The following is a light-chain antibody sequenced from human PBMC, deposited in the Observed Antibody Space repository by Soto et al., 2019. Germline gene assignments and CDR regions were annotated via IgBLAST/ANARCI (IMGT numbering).Light chain of an antibody. CDR2: DVS. CDR3: CSYAGSYTYYV. Sequence: QSVLTQPASLSGSPGQSVAISCTGTSSDVGGYNFVSWYQQHPGKAPKLLMYDVSKRPSGVPARFSGSKSGNTASLTISGLQVDDEADYYCCSYAGSYTYYVFGTGTKVTVL. J-gene: IGLJ1*01. CDR1: SSDVGGYNF. V-gene: IGLV2-11*01.